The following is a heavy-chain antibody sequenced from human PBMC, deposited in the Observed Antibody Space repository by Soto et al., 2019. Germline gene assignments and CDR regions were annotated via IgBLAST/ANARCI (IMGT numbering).Heavy chain of an antibody. CDR2: IYYSGST. J-gene: IGHJ5*02. V-gene: IGHV4-31*03. CDR3: ARDQHNWNDGSWFDP. D-gene: IGHD1-20*01. CDR1: GGSISSGGYY. Sequence: QVQLQESGPGLVKPSQTLSLTCTVSGGSISSGGYYWSWLRQHPGKGLEWIGYIYYSGSTYYNPSLKSRVTISVDTSKNQFSLKLSSVTAADTAVYYCARDQHNWNDGSWFDPWGQGTLVTVSS.